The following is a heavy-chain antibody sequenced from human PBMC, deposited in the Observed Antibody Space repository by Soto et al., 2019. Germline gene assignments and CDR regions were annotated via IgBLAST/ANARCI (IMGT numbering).Heavy chain of an antibody. J-gene: IGHJ6*02. CDR3: ARRKLKGSPSQYYFYYGLDV. CDR1: GFNFGDFA. Sequence: QVQLVESGGGVVRPGRSLSLSCEASGFNFGDFAMHWVRRAPGKGLEWVAIIWNDGSNKNYADSVKGRFTISRDNSKNTLYLQMNALRDEDTAVYYCARRKLKGSPSQYYFYYGLDVWGQGTSVTVSS. V-gene: IGHV3-33*01. CDR2: IWNDGSNK.